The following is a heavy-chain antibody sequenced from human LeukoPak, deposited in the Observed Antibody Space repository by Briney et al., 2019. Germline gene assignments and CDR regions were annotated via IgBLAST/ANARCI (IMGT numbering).Heavy chain of an antibody. CDR1: GFTFSGYG. V-gene: IGHV3-30*02. CDR2: IHYDGSDK. Sequence: GGSLRLSCAASGFTFSGYGMHWVRQAPGKGLGWVAFIHYDGSDKYYADSVKGRFTISRDNSKNTLYLQMNSLRAEDTAVYYCAKDLGNSFDYWGQGTLVTVSS. J-gene: IGHJ4*02. D-gene: IGHD6-13*01. CDR3: AKDLGNSFDY.